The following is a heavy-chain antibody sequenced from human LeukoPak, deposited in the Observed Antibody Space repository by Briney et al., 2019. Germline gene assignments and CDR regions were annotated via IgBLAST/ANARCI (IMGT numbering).Heavy chain of an antibody. CDR2: ISGSGGST. CDR3: ASPLPLVAAATPYYYYYGMDV. J-gene: IGHJ6*02. CDR1: GFTFSSYA. D-gene: IGHD2-2*02. V-gene: IGHV3-23*01. Sequence: GGSLRLSCAASGFTFSSYAMSWVRQAPGKGLEWVSAISGSGGSTYYADSVKGRFTISRDNSKNTLYLQMNSLRAEDTAVYYCASPLPLVAAATPYYYYYGMDVWGQGTTVTVSS.